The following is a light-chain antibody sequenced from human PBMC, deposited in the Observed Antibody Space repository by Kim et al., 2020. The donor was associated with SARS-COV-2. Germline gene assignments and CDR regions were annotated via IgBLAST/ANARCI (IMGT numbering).Light chain of an antibody. CDR2: AAS. CDR3: QQSYSTPGYT. V-gene: IGKV1-39*01. CDR1: QSISSY. J-gene: IGKJ2*01. Sequence: DIQMTQSPSSLSASVGDRVTITCRASQSISSYLNWYQQKPGKAPKVLIYAASSLESGAPSRFSGSGSGTDFTLTISSLQPEDFATYYCQQSYSTPGYTFGQGTKLEI.